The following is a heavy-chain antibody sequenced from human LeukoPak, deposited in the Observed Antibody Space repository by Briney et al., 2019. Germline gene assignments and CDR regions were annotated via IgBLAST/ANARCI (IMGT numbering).Heavy chain of an antibody. CDR3: ATSPGYDSSGYGN. CDR2: ISTYNGNS. V-gene: IGHV1-18*01. Sequence: ASVKVSCKASGYTFTSYGITWVRQAPGQGLEWMGWISTYNGNSNYAQKLQGRVTMTTDTSTSTAYMELSSLRSEDTAVYYCATSPGYDSSGYGNWGQGTLVTVSS. CDR1: GYTFTSYG. J-gene: IGHJ4*02. D-gene: IGHD3-22*01.